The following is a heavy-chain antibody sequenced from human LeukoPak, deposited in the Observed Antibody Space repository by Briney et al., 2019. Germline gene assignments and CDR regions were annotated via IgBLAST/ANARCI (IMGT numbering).Heavy chain of an antibody. CDR1: GGSFSGYY. CDR2: INHSGST. Sequence: PSETLSLTCAVYGGSFSGYYWSWIRQPPGKGLEWIGEINHSGSTNYNPSLKSRVTISVDTSKNQFSLKLSSVTAADTAVYYCAGVVVVVPAAIKGYAYYFDYWGQGTLVTVSS. J-gene: IGHJ4*02. CDR3: AGVVVVVPAAIKGYAYYFDY. D-gene: IGHD2-2*01. V-gene: IGHV4-34*01.